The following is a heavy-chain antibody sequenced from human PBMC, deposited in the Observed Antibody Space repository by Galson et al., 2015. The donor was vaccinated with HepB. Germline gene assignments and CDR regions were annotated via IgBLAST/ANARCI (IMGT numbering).Heavy chain of an antibody. D-gene: IGHD5-24*01. CDR2: INPNTGGT. CDR1: GYTFTAYY. Sequence: SVKVSCKASGYTFTAYYLHWVRQAPRQGLEWMGWINPNTGGTNYAQKFQGRVTMTRDTSISTAYMELSRLRSDDTAVYYCARDREADYWGQGTLVTVSS. CDR3: ARDREADY. J-gene: IGHJ4*02. V-gene: IGHV1-2*02.